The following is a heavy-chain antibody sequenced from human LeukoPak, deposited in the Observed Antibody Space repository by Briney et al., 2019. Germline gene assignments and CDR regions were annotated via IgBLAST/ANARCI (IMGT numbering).Heavy chain of an antibody. CDR1: GLTFSSSC. J-gene: IGHJ4*02. CDR2: IKQDGSEK. Sequence: GRSLRLSCAASGLTFSSSCMHWVRQAPGKGLERVANIKQDGSEKYYVDSVRGRFSISRENAKNSLYLQMNSLRVEDTAVYYCARAFYSYFDYWGQGTLVVVST. CDR3: ARAFYSYFDY. D-gene: IGHD2/OR15-2a*01. V-gene: IGHV3-7*03.